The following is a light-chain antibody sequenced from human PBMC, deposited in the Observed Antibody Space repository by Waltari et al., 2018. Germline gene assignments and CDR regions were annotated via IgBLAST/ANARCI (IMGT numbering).Light chain of an antibody. Sequence: QPASVSGSPGQSITISCTGTSNDVGFYNYVSWYQQHPGKAPKVIIYEVSNRPSGISTRFSGSKSGNTASLTISGLQPEDEADYHCSAYTSTSALVFGTGTKVTVL. CDR3: SAYTSTSALV. CDR2: EVS. V-gene: IGLV2-14*01. CDR1: SNDVGFYNY. J-gene: IGLJ1*01.